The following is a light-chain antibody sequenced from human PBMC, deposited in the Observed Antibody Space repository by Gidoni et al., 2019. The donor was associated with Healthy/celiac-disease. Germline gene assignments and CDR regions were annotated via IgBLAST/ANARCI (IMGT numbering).Light chain of an antibody. J-gene: IGLJ1*01. Sequence: QAVVTQEPSLTVSPGGTVTLTCGSSTGAVTSGHYPYWFQQKPGQAPRTLIYDTSNKHSWTPARFSGSLLGGKAALTLSGAQPEDEAEYYCSLSYSGARPLVFGTGTKVTVL. CDR2: DTS. V-gene: IGLV7-46*01. CDR1: TGAVTSGHY. CDR3: SLSYSGARPLV.